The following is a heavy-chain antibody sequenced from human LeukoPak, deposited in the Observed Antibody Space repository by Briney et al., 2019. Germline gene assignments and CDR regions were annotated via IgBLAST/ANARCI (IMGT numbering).Heavy chain of an antibody. Sequence: GGSLRLSCAASGFTFSNAWMSWVRQAPGKGLEWVGRIKSKTDGGTTDYAAPVKGRFTISRDDSKNTLYLQMNSLKTEDTAVYYCTTGGDGYNSVASVKIFYYFDYWGQGTLVTVSS. J-gene: IGHJ4*02. CDR1: GFTFSNAW. D-gene: IGHD5-24*01. CDR3: TTGGDGYNSVASVKIFYYFDY. V-gene: IGHV3-15*01. CDR2: IKSKTDGGTT.